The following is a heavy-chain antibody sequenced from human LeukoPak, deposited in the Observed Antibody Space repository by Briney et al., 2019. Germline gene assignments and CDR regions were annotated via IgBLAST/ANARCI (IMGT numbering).Heavy chain of an antibody. CDR1: AFTFSRYA. CDR3: AISHLPGDGGNYYFDY. V-gene: IGHV3-30*04. D-gene: IGHD4-23*01. Sequence: GGSLRLSCAASAFTFSRYAMHWVRQAPGKGLEWVAVISNDGRKTYHVDSVKGRLPISRDNSNSTLYLQVNSLRPEDTAVYCCAISHLPGDGGNYYFDYWGQGTMVTVS. J-gene: IGHJ4*02. CDR2: ISNDGRKT.